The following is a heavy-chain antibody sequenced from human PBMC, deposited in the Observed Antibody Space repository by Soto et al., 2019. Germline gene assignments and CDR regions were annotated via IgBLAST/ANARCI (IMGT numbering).Heavy chain of an antibody. CDR3: ARGGTFAWELDDAFDI. V-gene: IGHV3-21*01. Sequence: GGSLRLSCAASGFTFSSYSMNWVRQAPGKGLEWVSSISSSSSYIYYADSVKGRFTISRDNAKNSLYLQMNSLRAEDTAVYYCARGGTFAWELDDAFDIWGQGTVVTVSS. J-gene: IGHJ3*02. D-gene: IGHD1-26*01. CDR1: GFTFSSYS. CDR2: ISSSSSYI.